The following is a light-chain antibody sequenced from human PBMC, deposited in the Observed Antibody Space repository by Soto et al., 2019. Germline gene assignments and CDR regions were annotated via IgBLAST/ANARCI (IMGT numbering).Light chain of an antibody. V-gene: IGLV2-14*01. Sequence: QSALTQPASVSGSPGQSITISCTGTSSDVGGYNYVSWYQQHPGKAPKLMIYEVSNRPSGVSNRFSGSKSGNTASLTISGLQAEDEADYYRSSYTSSSTLVFGTGTKLTVL. CDR3: SSYTSSSTLV. CDR2: EVS. CDR1: SSDVGGYNY. J-gene: IGLJ1*01.